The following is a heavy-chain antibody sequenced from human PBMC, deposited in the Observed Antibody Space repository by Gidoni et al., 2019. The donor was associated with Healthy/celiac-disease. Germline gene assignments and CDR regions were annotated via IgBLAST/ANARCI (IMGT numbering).Heavy chain of an antibody. CDR1: GFTFSSSD. CDR3: ARWGGGVADSEDYYYYGMDV. Sequence: EVQMVESGGGLVQPGGSLILSCAASGFTFSSSDMNWVRQATEKGLERVSAIGTAVDSYFQGSVKGRFIISIENARNSLYLQMNSLRAEDTAVYYCARWGGGVADSEDYYYYGMDVWGQGTTVTVSS. V-gene: IGHV3-13*01. D-gene: IGHD3-16*01. CDR2: IGTAVDS. J-gene: IGHJ6*02.